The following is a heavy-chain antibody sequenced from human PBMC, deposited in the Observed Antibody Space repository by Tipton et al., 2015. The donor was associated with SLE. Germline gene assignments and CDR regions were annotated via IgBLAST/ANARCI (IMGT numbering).Heavy chain of an antibody. Sequence: TLSLTCAIYGGSFSGYYWSWIRQPPGKGLEWIGEINHSGSTNYNPSRKSRVTISVDTSKNQFSLKLSSVIAADTAVYYCARGYYGSGSSGYWGQGTLVTVSS. CDR2: INHSGST. J-gene: IGHJ4*02. CDR3: ARGYYGSGSSGY. CDR1: GGSFSGYY. V-gene: IGHV4-34*01. D-gene: IGHD3-10*01.